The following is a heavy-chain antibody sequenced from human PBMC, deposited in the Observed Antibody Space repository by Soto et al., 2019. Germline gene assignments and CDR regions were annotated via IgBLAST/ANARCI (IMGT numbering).Heavy chain of an antibody. J-gene: IGHJ5*02. CDR3: AREGESMVRGVIWFDP. CDR1: GGSISSSSYY. Sequence: PSETLSLTCTVSGGSISSSSYYWGWIRQPTGKGLEWIGSIYYSGSTYYNPSLKSRVTISVDTSKNQFSLKLSSVTAADTAVYYCAREGESMVRGVIWFDPWGQGTLVTVSS. CDR2: IYYSGST. V-gene: IGHV4-39*07. D-gene: IGHD3-10*01.